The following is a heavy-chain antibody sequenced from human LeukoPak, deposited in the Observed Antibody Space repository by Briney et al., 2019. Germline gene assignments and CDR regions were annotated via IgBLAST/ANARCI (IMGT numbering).Heavy chain of an antibody. V-gene: IGHV1-2*02. CDR1: GYTFTGYY. Sequence: ASVKVSCKASGYTFTGYYMHWVRQAPGQGLEWMGWINPNSGGTNYAQKFQGRVTMTRDTSISTAYMELSRLRSDDTAVYYCARDDDILTGAVAFDPWGQGTLVTVSS. CDR2: INPNSGGT. D-gene: IGHD3-9*01. J-gene: IGHJ5*02. CDR3: ARDDDILTGAVAFDP.